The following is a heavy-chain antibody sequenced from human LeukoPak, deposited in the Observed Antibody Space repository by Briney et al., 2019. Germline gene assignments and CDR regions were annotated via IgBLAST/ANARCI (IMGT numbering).Heavy chain of an antibody. CDR3: ARDPLTMVRGVPDY. V-gene: IGHV3-7*03. CDR1: GFPCSSYW. Sequence: GGSLRLSCAASGFPCSSYWMSWVHQAPGKGLEWVDNIKQDGSEKYYVDSVNGRFTISRDNAKNSLYLQINSLRAEDTAVYYCARDPLTMVRGVPDYWGQGTLVTVSS. CDR2: IKQDGSEK. D-gene: IGHD3-10*01. J-gene: IGHJ4*02.